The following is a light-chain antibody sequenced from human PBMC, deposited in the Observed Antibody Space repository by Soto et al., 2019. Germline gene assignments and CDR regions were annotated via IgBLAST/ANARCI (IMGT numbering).Light chain of an antibody. CDR3: QQHNSYPLT. Sequence: DIQLTQSPSFLSASVGDRVTITCRASQGISSYLAWYQQKPGKAPKLLIYAASTLQSAVPSRFSGSRSGTEFTLTISSLQPEDFATYYCQQHNSYPLTFGGGTQVESK. V-gene: IGKV1-9*01. CDR2: AAS. CDR1: QGISSY. J-gene: IGKJ4*01.